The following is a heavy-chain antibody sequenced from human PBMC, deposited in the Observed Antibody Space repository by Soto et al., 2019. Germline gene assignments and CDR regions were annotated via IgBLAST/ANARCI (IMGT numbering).Heavy chain of an antibody. V-gene: IGHV1-69*13. Sequence: GASVKVSCKASGDTFRSYAISWMRQAPGQGLEWMGGVFPIFDIANYAPKFQGRVTISADESTSTAYMELSSLRSEDTALYYCARAEIVTAKPYYYHNGMDVWGQGTTVTVS. D-gene: IGHD2-21*02. CDR1: GDTFRSYA. CDR3: ARAEIVTAKPYYYHNGMDV. J-gene: IGHJ6*02. CDR2: VFPIFDIA.